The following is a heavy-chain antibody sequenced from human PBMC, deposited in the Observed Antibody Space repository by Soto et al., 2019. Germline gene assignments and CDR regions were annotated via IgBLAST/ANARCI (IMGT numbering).Heavy chain of an antibody. CDR3: ARPVAAAGYFDY. Sequence: QLQLQESGPGLVKPSETLSLTCTVSGGSISSSSYYWGWIRQPPGKGLEWIGSIYYSGSTYYNPSLKSRVTISVDTSKNQFSLKLSSVTAADTAVYYCARPVAAAGYFDYWGQVTLVTVSS. V-gene: IGHV4-39*01. J-gene: IGHJ4*02. D-gene: IGHD6-13*01. CDR2: IYYSGST. CDR1: GGSISSSSYY.